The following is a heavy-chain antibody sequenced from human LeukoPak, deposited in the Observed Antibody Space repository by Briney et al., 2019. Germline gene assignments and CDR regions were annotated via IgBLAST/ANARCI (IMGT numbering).Heavy chain of an antibody. Sequence: ASVKVSCKASGYTFTGYYMHWVRQAPGQGLEWMGWINPNSGGTNYAQKFQGRVTMTRDTSTSTAYMELRSLRSDDTAVYYCARALRFLEWRAFDIWGQGTMVTVSS. CDR2: INPNSGGT. V-gene: IGHV1-2*02. D-gene: IGHD3-3*01. CDR1: GYTFTGYY. J-gene: IGHJ3*02. CDR3: ARALRFLEWRAFDI.